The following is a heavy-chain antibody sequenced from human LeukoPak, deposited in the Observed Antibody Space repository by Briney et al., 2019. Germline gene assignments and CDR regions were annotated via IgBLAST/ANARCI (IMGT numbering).Heavy chain of an antibody. CDR2: IIPIFGTA. J-gene: IGHJ6*04. Sequence: ASVKVSCKASGGTFSSYAISWVRQAPGQGLEWMGGIIPIFGTANYAQKFQGRVTITADKSTSTAYMELSSLRPEDTAVYYCARDVSNWNDEDYYYGMDVWGKGTTVTVSS. CDR3: ARDVSNWNDEDYYYGMDV. D-gene: IGHD1-1*01. V-gene: IGHV1-69*06. CDR1: GGTFSSYA.